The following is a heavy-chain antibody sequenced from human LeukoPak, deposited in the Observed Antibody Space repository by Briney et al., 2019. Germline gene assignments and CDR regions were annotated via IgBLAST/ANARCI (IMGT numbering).Heavy chain of an antibody. J-gene: IGHJ4*02. V-gene: IGHV3-33*01. D-gene: IGHD3-10*02. Sequence: GGSLRLSCAASGFTFSSYGMHWVRQAPGKGLEWVAVIWYDGSNKYYADSVKGRFTISRDNSKSTLYLQMNSLRAEDTAVYYCARDPMFGELSPDYWGQGTLVTVSS. CDR1: GFTFSSYG. CDR3: ARDPMFGELSPDY. CDR2: IWYDGSNK.